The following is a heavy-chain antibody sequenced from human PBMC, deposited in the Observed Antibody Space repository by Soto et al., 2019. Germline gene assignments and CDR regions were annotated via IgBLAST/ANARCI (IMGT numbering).Heavy chain of an antibody. CDR2: FSGGGGIT. D-gene: IGHD2-21*02. Sequence: GGSLRLSCTASGFTFSSHAMSWVRQAPGKGLEWVSAFSGGGGITYYTDSVKGRFTISRDNSKSTLYLHMNSLRAEDTAIYYCAKSPSYCGGNCYSTFDYWGLGTPVTVSS. CDR1: GFTFSSHA. CDR3: AKSPSYCGGNCYSTFDY. J-gene: IGHJ4*02. V-gene: IGHV3-23*01.